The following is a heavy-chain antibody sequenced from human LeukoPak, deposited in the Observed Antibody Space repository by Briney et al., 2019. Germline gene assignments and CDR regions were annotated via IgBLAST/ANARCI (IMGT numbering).Heavy chain of an antibody. CDR3: ARESKDFWSGSYYFDY. CDR1: GFTFSSYA. D-gene: IGHD3-3*01. CDR2: ISYDGSNK. V-gene: IGHV3-30*01. Sequence: PGGSLRLPCAASGFTFSSYAMHWVRQAPGKGLEWVAVISYDGSNKYYADSVKGRFTISRDNSKNTLYLQMNSLRAEDTAVYYCARESKDFWSGSYYFDYWGQGTLVTVSS. J-gene: IGHJ4*02.